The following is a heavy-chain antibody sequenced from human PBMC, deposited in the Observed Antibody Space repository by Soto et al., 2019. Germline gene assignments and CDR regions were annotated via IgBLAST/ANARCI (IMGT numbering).Heavy chain of an antibody. V-gene: IGHV3-21*01. D-gene: IGHD6-19*01. J-gene: IGHJ2*01. Sequence: EVQLVESGGGLVKPGGSLRLSCAASGFTFSSYSMNWVRQAPGKGLEWVSSISSSSSYIYYADSVKGRFTISRDNAKNSLYLQMNSLRAEDTAVYYCARAQVAGTRYFDLWGRGTLVTVSS. CDR3: ARAQVAGTRYFDL. CDR1: GFTFSSYS. CDR2: ISSSSSYI.